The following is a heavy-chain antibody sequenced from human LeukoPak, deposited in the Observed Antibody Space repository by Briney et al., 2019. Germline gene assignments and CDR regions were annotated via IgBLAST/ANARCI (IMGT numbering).Heavy chain of an antibody. CDR1: GFTFSRYW. CDR3: ARDLYSSGDY. CDR2: MNVDGSST. Sequence: GGSLRLSCAASGFTFSRYWMHWARQAPGKGLVWVSRMNVDGSSTDYADSVKGRFTISRDNAKNTLYLQMNSLRAEDTAVYYCARDLYSSGDYWGQGTLVTVSS. D-gene: IGHD6-19*01. V-gene: IGHV3-74*01. J-gene: IGHJ4*02.